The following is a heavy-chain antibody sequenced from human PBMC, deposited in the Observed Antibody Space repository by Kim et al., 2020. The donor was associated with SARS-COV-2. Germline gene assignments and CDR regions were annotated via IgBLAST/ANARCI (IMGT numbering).Heavy chain of an antibody. Sequence: SPSLRGRVTIAGDTSKKRFSLKLTSVTAADTAVYYCARGFGATAYYFDYWGQGTLVSVSS. J-gene: IGHJ4*02. V-gene: IGHV4-34*01. CDR3: ARGFGATAYYFDY. D-gene: IGHD3-10*01.